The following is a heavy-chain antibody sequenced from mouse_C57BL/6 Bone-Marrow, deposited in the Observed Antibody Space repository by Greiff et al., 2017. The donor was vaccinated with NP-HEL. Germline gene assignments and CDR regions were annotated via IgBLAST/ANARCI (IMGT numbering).Heavy chain of an antibody. D-gene: IGHD1-3*01. J-gene: IGHJ3*01. CDR3: ERRGVGSWFAY. CDR1: GYAFSSSW. V-gene: IGHV1-82*01. Sequence: VQLQQSGPELVKPGASVKLSCKASGYAFSSSWMNWVKQRPGKGLEWIGRIYPGGGDTTYNGKFKGKATLTADKSSSTAYMQLSSLTSEDSAVYFCERRGVGSWFAYWGQGTLVTVSA. CDR2: IYPGGGDT.